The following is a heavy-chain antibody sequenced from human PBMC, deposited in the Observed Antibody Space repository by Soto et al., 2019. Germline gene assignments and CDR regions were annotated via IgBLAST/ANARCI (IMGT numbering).Heavy chain of an antibody. V-gene: IGHV4-59*01. CDR3: ARAYCGGDCYSGPDAFDI. D-gene: IGHD2-21*02. CDR2: IYYSGST. Sequence: PSETLSLTCNVSGGSISSYYWNWIRQPPGKGLEWIGYIYYSGSTNYNPSLKSRVTISVDTSKNQFSLKLSAVTAADTAVYYCARAYCGGDCYSGPDAFDIWGQGTMVT. CDR1: GGSISSYY. J-gene: IGHJ3*02.